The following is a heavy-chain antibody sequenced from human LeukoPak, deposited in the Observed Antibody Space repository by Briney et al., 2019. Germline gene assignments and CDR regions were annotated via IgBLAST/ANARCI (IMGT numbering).Heavy chain of an antibody. CDR3: ARDLPYVVMVIGNSGDY. CDR2: ISAYNGNT. J-gene: IGHJ4*02. D-gene: IGHD2-21*01. V-gene: IGHV1-18*01. CDR1: GHTFSSYG. Sequence: ASVKVSCKTSGHTFSSYGISWVRQAPGQGFEWMGWISAYNGNTNYAQKFQDRVTMTTDTSTSTAYMELRSLRSDDTAVYYCARDLPYVVMVIGNSGDYWGQGTLVIVSS.